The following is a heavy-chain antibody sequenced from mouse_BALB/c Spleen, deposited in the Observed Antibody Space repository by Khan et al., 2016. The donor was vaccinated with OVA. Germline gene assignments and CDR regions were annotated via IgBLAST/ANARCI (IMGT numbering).Heavy chain of an antibody. J-gene: IGHJ3*01. D-gene: IGHD2-14*01. CDR2: IRSAGKT. V-gene: IGHV2-2*01. CDR1: GFSLTTYG. Sequence: QVQLQQSGPGLVRPSQTLSITCTVSGFSLTTYGVHWVRQSPGKGLEWLGVIRSAGKTDYNAAFISRLSITKDNSKSQVFFKMNSLQADDTAMYYCARNSYMYDLTYWGQGTLVTVSA. CDR3: ARNSYMYDLTY.